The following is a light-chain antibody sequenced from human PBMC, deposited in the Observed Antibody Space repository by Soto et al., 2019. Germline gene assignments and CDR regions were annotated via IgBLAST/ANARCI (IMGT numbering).Light chain of an antibody. J-gene: IGKJ1*01. Sequence: EIVLTQSPGTLSLSPGETATLSCRASQRVSSSYLAWYQQKPGRAPRLLFYGASLRATGIPDRFSGSGSGKYFTLTISRLEPEDCAVYYCQQYGSSPDTFGQGTKVEI. CDR1: QRVSSSY. V-gene: IGKV3-20*01. CDR3: QQYGSSPDT. CDR2: GAS.